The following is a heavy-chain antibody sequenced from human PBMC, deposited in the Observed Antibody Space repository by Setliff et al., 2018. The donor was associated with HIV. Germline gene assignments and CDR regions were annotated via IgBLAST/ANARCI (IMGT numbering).Heavy chain of an antibody. CDR1: GGSISRGSYS. D-gene: IGHD1-26*01. V-gene: IGHV4-31*03. CDR2: IYYSGST. J-gene: IGHJ4*02. Sequence: PSETLSLTCTVSGGSISRGSYSWGWIRQHPGKGLEWIGYIYYSGSTYYNPSLKSRVTISVDTSKNQFSLKLSSVTAADTAVYYCAKDKTEGAMGHWGQGTLVTVSS. CDR3: AKDKTEGAMGH.